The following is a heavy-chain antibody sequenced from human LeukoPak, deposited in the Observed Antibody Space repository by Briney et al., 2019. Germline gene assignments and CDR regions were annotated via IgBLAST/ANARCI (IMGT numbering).Heavy chain of an antibody. D-gene: IGHD3-16*02. CDR1: GYTFITYG. J-gene: IGHJ4*02. CDR2: ISAYNRNT. V-gene: IGHV1-18*01. CDR3: ARARGGFGGVIAFYFDY. Sequence: ASVKVSCKASGYTFITYGISWVRQAPGQGLEWMGWISAYNRNTNYAQKLQGRVTMTTDTSTSTAYMEMRSLRSDDTAVYYCARARGGFGGVIAFYFDYWGQGTLVTVSS.